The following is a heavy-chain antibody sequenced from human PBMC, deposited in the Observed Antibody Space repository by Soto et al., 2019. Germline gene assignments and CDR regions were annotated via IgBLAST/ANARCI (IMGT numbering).Heavy chain of an antibody. CDR2: IWYDGSNK. D-gene: IGHD3-3*02. J-gene: IGHJ5*02. Sequence: GGSLRLSCAASGFTFSSYGMHWVRQAPGKGLEWVAVIWYDGSNKYYADSVKGRFTISRDNSKNTLYLQMNSLRAEDTAVYYCARDLELAAPMGWFDPWGQGTLVTVSS. CDR3: ARDLELAAPMGWFDP. V-gene: IGHV3-33*01. CDR1: GFTFSSYG.